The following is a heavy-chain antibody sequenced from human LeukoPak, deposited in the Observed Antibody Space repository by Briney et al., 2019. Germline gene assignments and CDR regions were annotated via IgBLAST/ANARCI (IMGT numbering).Heavy chain of an antibody. CDR1: GGSFSGYY. CDR3: ARRSFLFDY. V-gene: IGHV4-34*01. Sequence: SETPSLTCAVYGGSFSGYYWSWIRQPPGKGLEWIGEINHSGSTNYNPFLKSRVTISVDTSKNQFSLKLSSVTAADTAVYYCARRSFLFDYWGQGTLVTVSS. CDR2: INHSGST. D-gene: IGHD6-13*01. J-gene: IGHJ4*02.